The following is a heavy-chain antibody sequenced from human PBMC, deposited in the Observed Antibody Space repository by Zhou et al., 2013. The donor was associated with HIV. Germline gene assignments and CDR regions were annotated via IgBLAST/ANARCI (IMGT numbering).Heavy chain of an antibody. V-gene: IGHV1-18*01. D-gene: IGHD3-10*01. CDR3: ARGHGFYQYMDV. Sequence: QGQLVQSGAEVKKPGASVKVSCKASGYSFDTYVINWVRQAPGQGLEWMGWISVYNGDTQYAQKFQGRVTVTTDIPSNTAYMDLTSLTADDTAVYYCARGHGFYQYMDVWGQGTTVTVS. CDR2: ISVYNGDT. J-gene: IGHJ6*03. CDR1: GYSFDTYV.